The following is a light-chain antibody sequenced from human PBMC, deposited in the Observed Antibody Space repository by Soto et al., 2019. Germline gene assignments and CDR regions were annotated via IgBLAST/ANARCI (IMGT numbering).Light chain of an antibody. V-gene: IGKV3-11*01. Sequence: ETVLTQSPATLSLSPGERAILSCRASQSVSNSLAWYQQKPGQAPRLLIYDASNRATGVPARFSGSESGTDFTLTITSLEPEDFAVYYCQQRYTWPSFGPGTKVDIK. CDR3: QQRYTWPS. CDR2: DAS. CDR1: QSVSNS. J-gene: IGKJ3*01.